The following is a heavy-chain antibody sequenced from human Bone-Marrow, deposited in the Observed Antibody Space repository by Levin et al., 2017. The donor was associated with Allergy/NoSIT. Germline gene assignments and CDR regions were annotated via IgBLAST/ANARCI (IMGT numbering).Heavy chain of an antibody. CDR3: ARDPVYCSSTSCYLVGYYFDY. Sequence: GESLKISCKASGYTFTSYGISWVRQAPGQGLEWMGWISAYNGNTNYAQKLQGRVTMTTDTSTSTAYMELRSLRSDDTAVYYCARDPVYCSSTSCYLVGYYFDYWGQGTLVTVSS. J-gene: IGHJ4*02. CDR1: GYTFTSYG. D-gene: IGHD2-2*01. CDR2: ISAYNGNT. V-gene: IGHV1-18*01.